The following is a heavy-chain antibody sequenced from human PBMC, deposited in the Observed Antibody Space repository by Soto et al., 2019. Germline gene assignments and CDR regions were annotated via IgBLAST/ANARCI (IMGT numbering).Heavy chain of an antibody. CDR3: AREMTIFGVAPGGGVDV. D-gene: IGHD3-3*01. Sequence: QLQLQESGSGLVQPSQTLSLTCTASGGSISTSGYSWTWIRQPPGGGLEWIGSIYQTGRTYVIPSLKSRVTMSLDKSKNQFSLTLTSVTAADTALYYCAREMTIFGVAPGGGVDVWGQGTTVTVSS. CDR1: GGSISTSGYS. V-gene: IGHV4-30-2*01. CDR2: IYQTGRT. J-gene: IGHJ6*02.